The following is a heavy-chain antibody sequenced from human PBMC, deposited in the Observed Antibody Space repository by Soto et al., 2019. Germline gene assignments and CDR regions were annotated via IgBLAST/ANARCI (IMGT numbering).Heavy chain of an antibody. Sequence: QVQLVQSGAEVKKPGASVKVSCKASGYTFTSYGISWVRQAPGQGLEWMRCISADNGNTNYAQKHPGRVPMTTDTATSTAHRELRSLRSDGTAVYYFARDRGPYGMDVWGQGTTVTVSS. CDR1: GYTFTSYG. CDR2: ISADNGNT. CDR3: ARDRGPYGMDV. J-gene: IGHJ6*02. V-gene: IGHV1-18*01.